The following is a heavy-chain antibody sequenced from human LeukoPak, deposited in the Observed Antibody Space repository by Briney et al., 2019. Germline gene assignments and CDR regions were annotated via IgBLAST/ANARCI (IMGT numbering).Heavy chain of an antibody. J-gene: IGHJ4*02. CDR1: GYTFTGYY. CDR2: INPNSGGT. Sequence: ASVKVSCKASGYTFTGYYMHWVRQAPGQGLEWMGRINPNSGGTNYAQKFQGRVTMTRDTSISTAYMELSRLRSDDTAVYYCARDLNAWYQLLFYWGQGTLVTVSS. CDR3: ARDLNAWYQLLFY. D-gene: IGHD2-2*01. V-gene: IGHV1-2*06.